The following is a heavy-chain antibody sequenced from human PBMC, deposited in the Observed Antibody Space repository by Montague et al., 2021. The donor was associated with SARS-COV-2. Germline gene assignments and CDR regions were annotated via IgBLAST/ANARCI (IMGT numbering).Heavy chain of an antibody. Sequence: SLRLSCSASGFSFNDYWMSWVRQAPGKGLEWVANIKQDGSETNHXDSVRGRFTVSGDNARNSLFLQMDSLSTEDTAVYYCAKGYTGDWDHYLDYWGQGTLVTVSS. CDR3: AKGYTGDWDHYLDY. CDR2: IKQDGSET. D-gene: IGHD6-19*01. J-gene: IGHJ4*02. CDR1: GFSFNDYW. V-gene: IGHV3-7*01.